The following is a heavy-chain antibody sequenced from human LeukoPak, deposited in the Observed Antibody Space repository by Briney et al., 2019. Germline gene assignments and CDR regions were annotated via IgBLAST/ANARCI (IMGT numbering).Heavy chain of an antibody. CDR3: AKDRKTYGWDAFDI. CDR2: IKQDGSEK. J-gene: IGHJ3*02. CDR1: GFTFSSYW. D-gene: IGHD3-10*01. Sequence: GGSLRLSCAASGFTFSSYWMSWVRQAPGKGLEWVANIKQDGSEKYYADSVKGRFTISRDNAKNSLYLQMNSLRAEDTALYYCAKDRKTYGWDAFDIWGQGTMVTVSS. V-gene: IGHV3-7*03.